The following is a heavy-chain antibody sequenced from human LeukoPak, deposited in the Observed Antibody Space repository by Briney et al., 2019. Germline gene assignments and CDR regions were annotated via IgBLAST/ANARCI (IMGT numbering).Heavy chain of an antibody. D-gene: IGHD5-12*01. Sequence: SETLCLTCTVSGGSMSSYYWSWIRQPPGKGLEWIGYIYYSGSTNYNPSLKSRVTISVDTSKNQFSLKLSSVTAADTAVYYCARAVDIVATPDYWGQGTLVTVSS. CDR2: IYYSGST. J-gene: IGHJ4*02. CDR3: ARAVDIVATPDY. CDR1: GGSMSSYY. V-gene: IGHV4-59*08.